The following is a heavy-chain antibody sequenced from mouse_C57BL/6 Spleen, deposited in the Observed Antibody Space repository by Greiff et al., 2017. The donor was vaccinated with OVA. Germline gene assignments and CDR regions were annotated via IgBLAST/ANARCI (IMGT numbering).Heavy chain of an antibody. V-gene: IGHV1-18*01. CDR3: ARPYYYGSSRGFAY. D-gene: IGHD1-1*01. CDR2: INPNNGGT. Sequence: VQLKQSGPELVKPGASVKIPCKASGYTFTDYNMDWVKQSHGKSLEWIGDINPNNGGTIYNQKFKGKATLTVDKSSSTAYMELRSLTSEDTAVYYCARPYYYGSSRGFAYWGQGTLVTVSA. J-gene: IGHJ3*01. CDR1: GYTFTDYN.